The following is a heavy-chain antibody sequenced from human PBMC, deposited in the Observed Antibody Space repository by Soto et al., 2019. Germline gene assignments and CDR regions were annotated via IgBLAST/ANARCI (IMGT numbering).Heavy chain of an antibody. CDR3: ARPRYDSSGYQQHNWFDP. Sequence: TSETLSLTCAVYGGSFSDYSWNWNWIRQPPGKGLEWIGEINHSGSTSHNPSLKSRVTISVDTSKNQFSLKLSSVTAADTAVYYCARPRYDSSGYQQHNWFDPWGQGTLVTVSS. CDR1: GGSFSDYSWN. D-gene: IGHD3-22*01. CDR2: INHSGST. V-gene: IGHV4-34*01. J-gene: IGHJ5*02.